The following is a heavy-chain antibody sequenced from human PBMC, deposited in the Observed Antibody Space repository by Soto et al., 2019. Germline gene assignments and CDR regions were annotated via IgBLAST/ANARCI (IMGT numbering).Heavy chain of an antibody. V-gene: IGHV3-33*01. CDR3: AREGSSGWFPLGRYYYYGMDV. CDR2: IWYDGSNK. J-gene: IGHJ6*02. CDR1: GFTFSSYG. D-gene: IGHD6-19*01. Sequence: GGSLRVSCAASGFTFSSYGMHWVRQAPGKGLEWVAVIWYDGSNKYYADSVKGRFTISRDNSKNTLYLQMNSLRAEDTAVYYCAREGSSGWFPLGRYYYYGMDVWGQGTTVTVSS.